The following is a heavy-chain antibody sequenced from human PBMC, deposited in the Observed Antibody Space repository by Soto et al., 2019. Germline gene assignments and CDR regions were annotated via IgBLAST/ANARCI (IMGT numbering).Heavy chain of an antibody. CDR1: GFTFRSYE. D-gene: IGHD3-3*01. CDR2: ISADGSGT. V-gene: IGHV3-48*03. J-gene: IGHJ4*02. Sequence: EVQLVESGGGLVQPGGSLTLSCAASGFTFRSYEMHWVRQPPGKGLQWISYISADGSGTYYADSVRGRFTISRDNARNSLALQMNYLSAEDTAIYYCVRDLHEPLPADVLRVTKWGQGTQVTVSS. CDR3: VRDLHEPLPADVLRVTK.